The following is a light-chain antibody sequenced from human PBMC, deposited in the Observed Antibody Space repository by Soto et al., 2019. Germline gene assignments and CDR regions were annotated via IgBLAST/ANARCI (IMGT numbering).Light chain of an antibody. CDR3: MQAHQTLT. V-gene: IGKV2-28*01. J-gene: IGKJ4*01. Sequence: DIVMTQSPLSLPVTPGEPSSISCRSSQSLLHSNGYNYLDWYLQKPGQSPQLLIYLGSNRASGVPDRFSGSGSGTNFTLKISRVEAEDVGVYYCMQAHQTLTYGGQTKVQIK. CDR1: QSLLHSNGYNY. CDR2: LGS.